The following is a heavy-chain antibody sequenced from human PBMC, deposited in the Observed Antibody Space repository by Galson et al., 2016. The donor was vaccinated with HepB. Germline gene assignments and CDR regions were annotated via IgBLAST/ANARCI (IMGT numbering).Heavy chain of an antibody. CDR1: GFSLTTTGVG. Sequence: PALVKPTQTLTLTCTFAGFSLTTTGVGVGWIRQSPGEALEWLALIYWDDTKRYSPSLKTRLTIAKGTSKDQVVLTMTNMDPVDTATYYCAHRRGTFVGTKPGTDWFDPWGQGTPVTVSS. CDR3: AHRRGTFVGTKPGTDWFDP. V-gene: IGHV2-5*02. D-gene: IGHD2-8*01. CDR2: IYWDDTK. J-gene: IGHJ5*02.